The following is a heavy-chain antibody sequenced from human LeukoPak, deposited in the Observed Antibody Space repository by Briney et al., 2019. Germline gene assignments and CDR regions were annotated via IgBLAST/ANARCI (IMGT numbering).Heavy chain of an antibody. V-gene: IGHV4-59*01. Sequence: SETLSLTCTVSGGSISTYYWSWIRQPPGKGLEWIGYTYNSGSTNYNPSLKSRVTISVDTSKNQFSLKLSSVTAADTAVYYCARENSNSWYLDYWGQGTLVTVSS. CDR3: ARENSNSWYLDY. CDR2: TYNSGST. D-gene: IGHD6-13*01. CDR1: GGSISTYY. J-gene: IGHJ4*02.